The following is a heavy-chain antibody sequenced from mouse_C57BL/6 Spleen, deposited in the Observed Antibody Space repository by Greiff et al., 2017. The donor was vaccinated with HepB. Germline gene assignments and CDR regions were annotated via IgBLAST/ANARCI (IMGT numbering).Heavy chain of an antibody. CDR1: GFTFSDYG. Sequence: EVKLVESGGGLVQPGGSLKLSCAASGFTFSDYGMAWVRQAPRKGPEWVAFISNLAYSIYYADTVTGRFTISRENAKNTLYLEMSSLRSEDTAMYYCARRAVVEGYAMDYWGQGTSVTVSS. D-gene: IGHD1-1*01. J-gene: IGHJ4*01. V-gene: IGHV5-15*01. CDR3: ARRAVVEGYAMDY. CDR2: ISNLAYSI.